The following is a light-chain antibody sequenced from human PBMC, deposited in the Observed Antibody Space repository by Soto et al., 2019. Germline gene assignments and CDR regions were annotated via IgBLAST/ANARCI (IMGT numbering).Light chain of an antibody. CDR3: QRYNSVPPVT. CDR1: QGISNY. CDR2: AAS. J-gene: IGKJ3*01. Sequence: DIQMTQSPSSLSASVGDRVTITCRASQGISNYLAWYQQQPGKPPKLLMYAASTLQSGVPSRFSGSGSGTDFTLTISSLQPEDVATYYCQRYNSVPPVTFGAGTKVNL. V-gene: IGKV1-27*01.